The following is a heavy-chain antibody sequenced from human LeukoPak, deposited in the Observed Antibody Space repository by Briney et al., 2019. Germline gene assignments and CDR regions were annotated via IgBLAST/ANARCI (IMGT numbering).Heavy chain of an antibody. CDR3: ARDLRDIVVVPAAIGWSDP. D-gene: IGHD2-2*02. J-gene: IGHJ5*02. V-gene: IGHV1-69*05. Sequence: GASVKVSCKASGGTFSSYAISWVRQAPGQGLEWMGGIIPIFGTANYAQKFQGRVTITTDESTSTAYMELSSLRSEDTAVYYCARDLRDIVVVPAAIGWSDPWGQGTLVTVSS. CDR2: IIPIFGTA. CDR1: GGTFSSYA.